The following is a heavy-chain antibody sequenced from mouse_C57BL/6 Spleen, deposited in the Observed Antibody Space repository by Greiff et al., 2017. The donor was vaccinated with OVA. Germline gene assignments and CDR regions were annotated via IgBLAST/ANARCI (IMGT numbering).Heavy chain of an antibody. CDR3: AERLRGRGYFDY. J-gene: IGHJ2*01. Sequence: EVQLQQSGPELVKPGASVKISCKASGYTFTDYYMNWVKQSHGKSLEWIGDINPNNGGTSYNQKFKGKATLTVDKSSSTAYMELRSLTSEDSAVYYCAERLRGRGYFDYWGQGTTLTVSS. V-gene: IGHV1-26*01. CDR1: GYTFTDYY. CDR2: INPNNGGT. D-gene: IGHD2-4*01.